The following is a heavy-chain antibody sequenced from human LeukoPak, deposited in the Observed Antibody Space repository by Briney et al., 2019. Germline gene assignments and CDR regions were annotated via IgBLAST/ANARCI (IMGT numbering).Heavy chain of an antibody. CDR1: GGSVSSYY. CDR3: ARGRDGYIFDY. J-gene: IGHJ4*02. Sequence: SETLSLTCTVSGGSVSSYYWSWIRQPPGKGLEWIGYIYYSGSTNYNPSLKSRVTISVDTSKNQFSLKLSSVTAADTAVYYCARGRDGYIFDYWGQGTLVTVSS. D-gene: IGHD5-24*01. CDR2: IYYSGST. V-gene: IGHV4-59*02.